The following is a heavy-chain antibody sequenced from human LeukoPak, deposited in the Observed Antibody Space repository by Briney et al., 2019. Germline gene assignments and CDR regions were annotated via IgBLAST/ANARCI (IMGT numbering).Heavy chain of an antibody. Sequence: SQTLSLTCTVSGGSISSGGYYWSWIRQHPGKGLEWIGYIYHSGSTYYNPSLKSRVTISVDRSKNQFSLKLSSVTAADTAVYYCASDYYGSGSYYNPWGQGTLVTVSS. V-gene: IGHV4-30-2*01. CDR1: GGSISSGGYY. J-gene: IGHJ5*02. D-gene: IGHD3-10*01. CDR2: IYHSGST. CDR3: ASDYYGSGSYYNP.